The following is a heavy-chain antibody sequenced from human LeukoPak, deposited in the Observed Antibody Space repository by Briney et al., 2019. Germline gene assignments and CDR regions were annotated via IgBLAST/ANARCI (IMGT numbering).Heavy chain of an antibody. J-gene: IGHJ4*02. D-gene: IGHD3-10*02. CDR3: ARDSGETYFRY. CDR1: GGSISSGGYY. Sequence: PSETLSLTCTVSGGSISSGGYYWSWIRPHPGKGLEWIGYIYYSGSTYYNPSLKSRVTISVDTSKNQFSLKLSSVTAADTAVYYCARDSGETYFRYWGQGTLVTVSS. V-gene: IGHV4-31*03. CDR2: IYYSGST.